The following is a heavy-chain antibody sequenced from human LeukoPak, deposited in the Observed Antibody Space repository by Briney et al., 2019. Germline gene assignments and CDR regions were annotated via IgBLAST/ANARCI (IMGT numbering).Heavy chain of an antibody. CDR1: GFTFSSYA. J-gene: IGHJ6*02. CDR2: ISGSGGST. CDR3: TTDRLYYYYGMDV. Sequence: GGSLRLSCAASGFTFSSYAMSWVRQAPGKGLEWVSAISGSGGSTYYADSVKGRFTISRDNSKNTLYLQMNSLKTEDTAVYYCTTDRLYYYYGMDVWGQGTTVTVSS. V-gene: IGHV3-23*01.